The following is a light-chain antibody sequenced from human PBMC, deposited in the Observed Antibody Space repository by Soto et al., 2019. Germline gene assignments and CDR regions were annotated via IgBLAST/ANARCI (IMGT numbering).Light chain of an antibody. J-gene: IGKJ3*01. CDR2: GAS. CDR1: QSVSSN. CDR3: QQYNNLPT. V-gene: IGKV3-15*01. Sequence: EIVMTQSPATLSVSPGERATLSCRASQSVSSNLAWYQQKPGQAPRLLIYGASNRATGIPARFSGSGSGTEFTLTISSLQSEDFAVYYCQQYNNLPTFGPGTKVDIK.